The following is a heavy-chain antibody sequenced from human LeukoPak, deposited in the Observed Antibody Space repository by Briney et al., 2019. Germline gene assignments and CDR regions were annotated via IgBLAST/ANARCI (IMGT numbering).Heavy chain of an antibody. Sequence: SETLSLTCTGSGGSIRSYYWSWIRQPPGKGLEWIGYISYSGSTTYNPSLKSRVTISVATSKNQFSLNLSSVTAADTAVYYCARVGEMATIRDWGQGTLVSVSS. J-gene: IGHJ4*02. CDR3: ARVGEMATIRD. CDR1: GGSIRSYY. CDR2: ISYSGST. V-gene: IGHV4-59*01. D-gene: IGHD5-24*01.